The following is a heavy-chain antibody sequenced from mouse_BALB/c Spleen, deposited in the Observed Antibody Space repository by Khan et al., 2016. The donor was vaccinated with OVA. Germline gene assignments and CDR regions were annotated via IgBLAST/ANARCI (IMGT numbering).Heavy chain of an antibody. V-gene: IGHV9-3-1*01. CDR2: INTYTGDP. J-gene: IGHJ4*01. Sequence: QIQLVQSGPELKKPGETVKFSCKASGYTFTNFGMNWVKQAPGKGLKWMGWINTYTGDPTYADDFKGRVAFSLETSASTAYLQINNLKNEDTATYFCARPPDSSYVEVYWGQGTSATVSS. CDR1: GYTFTNFG. D-gene: IGHD2-13*01. CDR3: ARPPDSSYVEVY.